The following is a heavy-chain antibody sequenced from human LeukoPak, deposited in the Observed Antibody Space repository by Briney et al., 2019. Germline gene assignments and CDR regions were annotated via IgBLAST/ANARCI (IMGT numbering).Heavy chain of an antibody. CDR3: ARQLGYCSAGTCYFDS. CDR2: LSSGRSP. Sequence: GGSLRLSCAASGFSISTHAMAWVRQAPGKGLEWVSSLSSGRSPSYADSLKGRLTMSSDYAKNSLYLRVDNLRAEDTAIYYCARQLGYCSAGTCYFDSWGQGTQVAVSS. V-gene: IGHV3-23*05. D-gene: IGHD2-15*01. CDR1: GFSISTHA. J-gene: IGHJ4*02.